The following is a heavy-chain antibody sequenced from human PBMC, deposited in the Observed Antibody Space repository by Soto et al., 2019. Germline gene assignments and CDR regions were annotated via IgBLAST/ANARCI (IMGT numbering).Heavy chain of an antibody. V-gene: IGHV1-2*02. CDR3: ARTRYSSSSGFAY. Sequence: GASVKVSCKASGYTFTGYYMHWVRQAPGQGLEWMGWINPNSGGTNYAQKFQGRVTMTRDTSISTAYMELSRLRSDDTAVYYCARTRYSSSSGFAYWGQGTLVTV. D-gene: IGHD6-6*01. CDR2: INPNSGGT. J-gene: IGHJ4*02. CDR1: GYTFTGYY.